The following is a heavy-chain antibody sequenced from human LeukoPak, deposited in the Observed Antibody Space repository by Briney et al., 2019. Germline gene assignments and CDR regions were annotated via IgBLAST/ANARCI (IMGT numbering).Heavy chain of an antibody. CDR3: ARVANVLANAFDI. Sequence: SETLSLTCTVSGGSISSGGYYWSWIRQHPGKGLEWIGYIYYSGSTYYNPSLKSRVTISVDTSKNQFSLKLSSVTAADTAVYYCARVANVLANAFDIWGQGTMVAVSS. CDR1: GGSISSGGYY. CDR2: IYYSGST. J-gene: IGHJ3*02. V-gene: IGHV4-31*03. D-gene: IGHD5-12*01.